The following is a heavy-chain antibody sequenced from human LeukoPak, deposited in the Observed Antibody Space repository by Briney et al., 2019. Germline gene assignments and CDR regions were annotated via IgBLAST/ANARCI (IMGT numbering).Heavy chain of an antibody. CDR3: ARVLRYCSGGNCYSGGLGYMDV. CDR2: ISRSGSTK. J-gene: IGHJ6*03. CDR1: GFTVSSNY. Sequence: GGSLRLSCAASGFTVSSNYMSWIRQAPGRGLEWVSSISRSGSTKYYADSVKGRFTISRDNAKNSLFLQMNSLRAEDTAVYYCARVLRYCSGGNCYSGGLGYMDVWGKGTTVTISS. V-gene: IGHV3-11*01. D-gene: IGHD2-15*01.